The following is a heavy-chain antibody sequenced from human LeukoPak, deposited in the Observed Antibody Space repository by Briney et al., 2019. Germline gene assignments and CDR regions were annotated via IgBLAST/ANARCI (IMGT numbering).Heavy chain of an antibody. D-gene: IGHD6-13*01. Sequence: SETLSLTCTVSSYSIRSDYYWGWIRQPPGKGLEWIGNSYYSGSTKYNPSLKSRVTISVDTSKNQFSLKVNSVTAADTAVYYCAGDDSSSWWSYWGQGTLVTVSS. J-gene: IGHJ4*02. CDR1: SYSIRSDYY. CDR3: AGDDSSSWWSY. CDR2: SYYSGST. V-gene: IGHV4-38-2*02.